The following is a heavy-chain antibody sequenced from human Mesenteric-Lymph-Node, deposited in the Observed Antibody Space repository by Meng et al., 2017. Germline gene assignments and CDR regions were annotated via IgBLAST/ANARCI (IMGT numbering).Heavy chain of an antibody. J-gene: IGHJ4*02. CDR1: GFTFDDYA. V-gene: IGHV3-9*01. Sequence: SLKISCAASGFTFDDYAMHWVRQAPGKGLEWVSGISWNSGSIGYADSVKGRFTISRDNAKNSLYLQMNSLRAEDTALYYCAKGFYSTTSSTYFDSWGQGALVTVSS. CDR2: ISWNSGSI. D-gene: IGHD3-3*01. CDR3: AKGFYSTTSSTYFDS.